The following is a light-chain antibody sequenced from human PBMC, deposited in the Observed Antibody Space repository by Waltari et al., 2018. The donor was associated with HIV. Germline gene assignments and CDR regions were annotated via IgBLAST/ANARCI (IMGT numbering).Light chain of an antibody. J-gene: IGKJ3*01. CDR2: AAS. V-gene: IGKV1-39*01. CDR1: QSISTS. CDR3: QQSYSRPPT. Sequence: DIQMTQSPSSLSASVGDRVTITCRASQSISTSLNWYQQKPGKAPKVLINAASSLQSGVPTRFRSTGSGTHFTLTISNLQPEDFATYYCQQSYSRPPTFGPGTTVDVK.